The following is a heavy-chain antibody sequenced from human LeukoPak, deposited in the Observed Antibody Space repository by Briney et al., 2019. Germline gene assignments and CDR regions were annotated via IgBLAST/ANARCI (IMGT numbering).Heavy chain of an antibody. D-gene: IGHD2-2*01. CDR3: ARGYCSSTSCYLNWFDP. CDR2: IYYSGST. V-gene: IGHV4-59*11. CDR1: GGSISSHY. Sequence: SETLSLTCTVSGGSISSHYWSWIRQPPGKGLEWIGYIYYSGSTNYNPSLKSRVTISVDTSKNQLSLKLSSVTAADTAVYYCARGYCSSTSCYLNWFDPWGQGTLVTVSS. J-gene: IGHJ5*02.